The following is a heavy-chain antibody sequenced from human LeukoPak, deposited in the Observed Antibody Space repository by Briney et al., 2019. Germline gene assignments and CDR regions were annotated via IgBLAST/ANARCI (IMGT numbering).Heavy chain of an antibody. CDR3: AKPITVLGYCSSTSCPADAFDI. V-gene: IGHV3-23*01. D-gene: IGHD2-2*01. J-gene: IGHJ3*02. Sequence: GGSLRLSCAASGFTFSSYAMSWVRQAPGKGLEWVSAISGSGGSTYYADSVKGRFTISRDNSKNTLYLQMNSLRAEDTAVYYCAKPITVLGYCSSTSCPADAFDIWGQGTMVTVSS. CDR2: ISGSGGST. CDR1: GFTFSSYA.